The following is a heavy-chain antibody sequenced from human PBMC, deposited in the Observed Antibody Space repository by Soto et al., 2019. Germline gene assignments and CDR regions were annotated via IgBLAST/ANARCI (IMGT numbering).Heavy chain of an antibody. D-gene: IGHD5-12*01. V-gene: IGHV4-34*01. Sequence: SETLSLTCAVYGGSFSGYYWSWIRQPPGKGLEWIGEINHSGSTNYNPSLKSRVTISVDTSKNQFSLKLSSVTAADTAVYYCARELVATHSSFNWFDPWGQGTLVTAPQ. CDR3: ARELVATHSSFNWFDP. CDR1: GGSFSGYY. CDR2: INHSGST. J-gene: IGHJ5*02.